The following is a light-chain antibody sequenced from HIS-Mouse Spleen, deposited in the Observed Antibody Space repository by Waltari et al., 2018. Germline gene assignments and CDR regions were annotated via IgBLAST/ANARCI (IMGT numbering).Light chain of an antibody. CDR2: EGR. V-gene: IGLV2-23*01. CDR1: SSDVGSYNL. J-gene: IGLJ3*02. Sequence: QSALTQPASVSGSPGQSITISRTGTSSDVGSYNLVSWYQQHPGKAPKLMIYEGRKRPSGVSNRFAGSKSGNTASLTISGLQAEDEADYYCCSYAGSSTWVFGGGTKLTVL. CDR3: CSYAGSSTWV.